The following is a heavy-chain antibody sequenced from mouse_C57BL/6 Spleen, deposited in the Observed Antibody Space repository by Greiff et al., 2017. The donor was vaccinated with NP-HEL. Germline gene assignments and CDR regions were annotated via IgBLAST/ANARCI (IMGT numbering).Heavy chain of an antibody. CDR3: ARSHYDDHDEGTYYFDY. V-gene: IGHV1-64*01. D-gene: IGHD2-4*01. CDR1: GYTFTSYW. CDR2: IHPNSGST. J-gene: IGHJ2*01. Sequence: QVHVKQPGAELVKPGASVKLSCKASGYTFTSYWMHWVKQRPGQGLEWIGMIHPNSGSTNYNEKFKSKATLTVDKSSSTAYMQLSSLTSEDSAVYYCARSHYDDHDEGTYYFDYWGQGTTLTVSS.